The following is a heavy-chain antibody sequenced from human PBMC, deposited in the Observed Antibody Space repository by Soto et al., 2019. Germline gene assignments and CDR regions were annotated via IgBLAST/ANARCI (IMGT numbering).Heavy chain of an antibody. CDR3: ARGSSGSPLDY. J-gene: IGHJ4*02. V-gene: IGHV4-31*03. CDR2: IYYSGST. CDR1: GGSISSGGYY. D-gene: IGHD3-22*01. Sequence: SETLSLTCTVSGGSISSGGYYWSWIRQHPGKGLEWIGYIYYSGSTYYNPSLKSRVTISVDTSKNQFYLKLSSVTAADTAVYYCARGSSGSPLDYWGQGTLVTVSS.